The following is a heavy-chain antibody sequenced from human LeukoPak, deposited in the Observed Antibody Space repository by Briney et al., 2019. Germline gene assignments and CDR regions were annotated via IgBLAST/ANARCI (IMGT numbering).Heavy chain of an antibody. CDR2: ISYDGSNK. Sequence: PGGSLRLSCAASGFTFSRYGMHWVRQAPGKGLEWVAVISYDGSNKYYADSVKGRFTISRDNSKNTLYLQMNSLRAEDTAVYYCARDIGAARYFDYWGQGTQVTVSS. CDR1: GFTFSRYG. CDR3: ARDIGAARYFDY. J-gene: IGHJ4*02. V-gene: IGHV3-30*03. D-gene: IGHD6-13*01.